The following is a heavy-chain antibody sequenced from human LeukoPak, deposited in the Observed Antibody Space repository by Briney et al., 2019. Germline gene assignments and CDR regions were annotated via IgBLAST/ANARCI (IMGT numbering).Heavy chain of an antibody. V-gene: IGHV3-48*03. CDR2: ISSSGSTI. Sequence: GGSLRLSCAASGFTFSSYEMNWVRRAPGKGLEWVSYISSSGSTIYYADSVKGRFTISRDNAKNSLYLQMNSLRAEDTAVYYCARTYDYGDKHNPYDAFDIWGQGTMVTVCS. CDR1: GFTFSSYE. J-gene: IGHJ3*02. CDR3: ARTYDYGDKHNPYDAFDI. D-gene: IGHD4-23*01.